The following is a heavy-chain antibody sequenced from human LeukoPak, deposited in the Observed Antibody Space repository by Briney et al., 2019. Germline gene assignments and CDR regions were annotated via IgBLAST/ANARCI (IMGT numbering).Heavy chain of an antibody. Sequence: GGSLRLSCTASGFTFSAYAMMWVRQAPGKGAEWVSAIRGGGGSAFYADSVKGGSTISRDNSKYTLFLQMNSLRAEDTAVYYCARDPNGDYIGAFDMWGPGTIVTVSS. V-gene: IGHV3-23*01. CDR2: IRGGGGSA. CDR3: ARDPNGDYIGAFDM. D-gene: IGHD4-17*01. J-gene: IGHJ3*02. CDR1: GFTFSAYA.